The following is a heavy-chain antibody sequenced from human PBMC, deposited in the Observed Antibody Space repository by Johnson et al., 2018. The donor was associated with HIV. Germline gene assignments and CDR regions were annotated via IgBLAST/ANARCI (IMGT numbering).Heavy chain of an antibody. J-gene: IGHJ3*02. D-gene: IGHD2-2*01. V-gene: IGHV3-30*04. CDR3: AKTAAADAFDI. CDR2: ISYDGSNK. CDR1: GFTFNSYA. Sequence: QVQLVESGGGVVQPGRSLRLSCAASGFTFNSYALHWVRQAPGKGLEWVAIISYDGSNKYYADSVKGRFTISRDNSKNTLYLQMNSLRAEDTAVYYCAKTAAADAFDIWGQGTMVTVSS.